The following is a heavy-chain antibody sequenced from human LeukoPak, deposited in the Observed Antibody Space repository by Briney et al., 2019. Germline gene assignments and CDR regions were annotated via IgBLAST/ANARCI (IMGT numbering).Heavy chain of an antibody. CDR2: IIPIFGTA. CDR3: ARDWRRSGWYLDAFDI. J-gene: IGHJ3*02. Sequence: ALVKVSCKASGGTFSSYAISWVRQAPGQGLEWMGGIIPIFGTANYAQKFQGRVTITADESTSTAYMELSSLRSEDTAVYYCARDWRRSGWYLDAFDIWGQGTMVTVSS. V-gene: IGHV1-69*13. CDR1: GGTFSSYA. D-gene: IGHD6-19*01.